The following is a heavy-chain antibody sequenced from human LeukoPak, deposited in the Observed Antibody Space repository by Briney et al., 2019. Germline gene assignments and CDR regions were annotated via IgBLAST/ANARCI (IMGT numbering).Heavy chain of an antibody. CDR2: IDPSGGST. V-gene: IGHV1-46*01. CDR1: GYTFTSYY. J-gene: IGHJ4*02. Sequence: GASVNVSCKASGYTFTSYYMHWVRQAPGQGLEWMGIIDPSGGSTSYAQKFQGRVTMTRDTTISTAYMELSRLRSDDTAVYYCARDEMEGSTPELRYWGQGTLVTVSS. D-gene: IGHD1-14*01. CDR3: ARDEMEGSTPELRY.